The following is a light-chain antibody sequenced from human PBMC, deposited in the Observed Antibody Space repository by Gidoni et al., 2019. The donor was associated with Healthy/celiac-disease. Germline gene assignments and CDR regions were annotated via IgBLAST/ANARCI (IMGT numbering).Light chain of an antibody. Sequence: DIQVTQSPSPLSASVGDRVTITCQASQDITNYLNWYQQKPVKAPKLLIYDASNLETGVPSSFSGIGSGTDFTFTIISLQPEDIATDYFQQYDNLPFTFGPXTKVDIK. J-gene: IGKJ3*01. CDR2: DAS. CDR3: QQYDNLPFT. CDR1: QDITNY. V-gene: IGKV1-33*01.